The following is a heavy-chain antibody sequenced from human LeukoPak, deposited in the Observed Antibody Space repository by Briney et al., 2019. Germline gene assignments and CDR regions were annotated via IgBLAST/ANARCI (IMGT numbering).Heavy chain of an antibody. CDR2: IKSKSDGGTT. CDR3: TSGGDCSKTSCYTD. J-gene: IGHJ4*02. V-gene: IGHV3-15*01. CDR1: GFTFTNAW. D-gene: IGHD2-2*02. Sequence: SGGSLRLSCAASGFTFTNAWMSWVRQAPGKGLEWVGRIKSKSDGGTTDYAAPVKGRFTISRDDSKNTPYLQMNSLKTEDTAVYYCTSGGDCSKTSCYTDWGQGTLVTVSS.